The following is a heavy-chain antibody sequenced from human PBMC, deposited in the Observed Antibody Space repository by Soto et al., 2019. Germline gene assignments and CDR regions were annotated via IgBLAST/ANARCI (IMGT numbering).Heavy chain of an antibody. CDR1: SESGISSSYR. Sequence: LETHPHTCTVSSESGISSSYRWGWIRKPPGKGPEWIGSIYSSGSTYYNPSLNSRVTVSVDTSKNQFSLKVTSVTAADTAVYYCARLYGYCIRNSCHGHYAMDVWGQGTTVTSP. V-gene: IGHV4-39*01. CDR2: IYSSGST. D-gene: IGHD2-2*01. J-gene: IGHJ6*02. CDR3: ARLYGYCIRNSCHGHYAMDV.